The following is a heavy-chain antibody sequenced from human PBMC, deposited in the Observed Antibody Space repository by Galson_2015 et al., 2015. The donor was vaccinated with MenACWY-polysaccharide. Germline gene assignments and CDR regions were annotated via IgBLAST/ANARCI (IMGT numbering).Heavy chain of an antibody. CDR1: GYTFTSYD. J-gene: IGHJ6*02. CDR3: AGGKVEQLVLDYYYGMDV. V-gene: IGHV1-8*01. CDR2: MNPNSGNT. Sequence: QSGAEVKKPGESLKVSCKASGYTFTSYDINWVRQATRQGLEWMGWMNPNSGNTGYAQKFQGRVTMTRNTSISTAYMELSSLRSEDTAVYYCAGGKVEQLVLDYYYGMDVWGQGTTVTVSS. D-gene: IGHD6-6*01.